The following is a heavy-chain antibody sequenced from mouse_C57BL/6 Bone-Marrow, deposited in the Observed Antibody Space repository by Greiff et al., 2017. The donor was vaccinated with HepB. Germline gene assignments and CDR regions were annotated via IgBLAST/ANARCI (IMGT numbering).Heavy chain of an antibody. D-gene: IGHD2-4*01. CDR2: IYPRDGST. CDR3: ARWGASYYDYPYAMDY. J-gene: IGHJ4*01. V-gene: IGHV1-85*01. CDR1: GYTFTSYD. Sequence: QVHVKQSGPELVKPGASVKLSCKASGYTFTSYDINWVKQRPGQGLEWIGWIYPRDGSTKYNEKFKGKATLTVDTASSTAYMELHSLTSEDSAVYFCARWGASYYDYPYAMDYWGQGTSVTVSS.